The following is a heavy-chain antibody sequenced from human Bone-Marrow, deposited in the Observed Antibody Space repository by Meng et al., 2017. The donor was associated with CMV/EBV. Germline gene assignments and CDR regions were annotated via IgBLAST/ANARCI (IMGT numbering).Heavy chain of an antibody. CDR1: CGTCSSYS. D-gene: IGHD2-15*01. CDR2: IIPILGIA. V-gene: IGHV1-69*10. CDR3: ARVGYCSGGSCSTGGFDT. Sequence: SVKVSCKASCGTCSSYSISWVRQAPGQGLEWMGGIIPILGIANDAQKFQGRVTITADKSTSTAYMELSSMRSEDTAVYYCARVGYCSGGSCSTGGFDTWGQGTLVTVSS. J-gene: IGHJ5*02.